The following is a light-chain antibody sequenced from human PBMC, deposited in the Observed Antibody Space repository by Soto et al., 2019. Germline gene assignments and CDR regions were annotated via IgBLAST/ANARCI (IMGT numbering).Light chain of an antibody. V-gene: IGKV3-11*01. CDR3: QQRSNWRRT. CDR2: DAS. Sequence: EIVMRQSPPPLSLPPGETATLSCRASQSVSSYLAWYQQKTGQAPRLLIYDASNRATGIPARFSGSGSGTDFTLTISSLEPEDFAVYYCQQRSNWRRTFGQGTKVDIK. J-gene: IGKJ1*01. CDR1: QSVSSY.